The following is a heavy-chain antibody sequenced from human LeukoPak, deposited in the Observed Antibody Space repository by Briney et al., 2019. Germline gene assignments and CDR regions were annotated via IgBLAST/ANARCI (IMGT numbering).Heavy chain of an antibody. V-gene: IGHV3-23*01. CDR3: AKGGSTAMPIYYYGTDV. J-gene: IGHJ6*02. Sequence: GGSLRLSCAASGFTFSSYAMSWVRQAPGKGLEWVSAISGSGGSTYYADSVKGRFTISGDNSKSTLYLQMNSLRAEDTAVYYCAKGGSTAMPIYYYGTDVWGQGTTVTVSS. D-gene: IGHD5-18*01. CDR2: ISGSGGST. CDR1: GFTFSSYA.